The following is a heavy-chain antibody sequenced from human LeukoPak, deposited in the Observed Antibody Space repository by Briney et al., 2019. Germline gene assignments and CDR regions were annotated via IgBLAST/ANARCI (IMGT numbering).Heavy chain of an antibody. J-gene: IGHJ4*02. Sequence: PGRSLRLSCAASGFTFSSYAMHWVRQAPGKGLEWVAVISYDGSNKYYADSVKGRFTISRDNSKNTLYLQMNSLRAEDTAVYYCARELITMVRGVMVDYWGQGTLVTVSS. V-gene: IGHV3-30-3*01. CDR1: GFTFSSYA. CDR2: ISYDGSNK. CDR3: ARELITMVRGVMVDY. D-gene: IGHD3-10*01.